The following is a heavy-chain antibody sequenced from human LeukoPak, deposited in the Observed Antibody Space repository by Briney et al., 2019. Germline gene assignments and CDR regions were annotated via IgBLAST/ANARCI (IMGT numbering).Heavy chain of an antibody. D-gene: IGHD2-15*01. CDR2: INSDGSST. CDR3: AGLSVVVAATHWFDP. J-gene: IGHJ5*02. CDR1: GFTFSSYW. Sequence: GGSLRLSCAASGFTFSSYWMHWVRQAPGKGLVWVSRINSDGSSTSYADSVKGRFTISRDNAKNTLYLQMNSLRAEDTAVYYCAGLSVVVAATHWFDPWGLGTLVTVSS. V-gene: IGHV3-74*01.